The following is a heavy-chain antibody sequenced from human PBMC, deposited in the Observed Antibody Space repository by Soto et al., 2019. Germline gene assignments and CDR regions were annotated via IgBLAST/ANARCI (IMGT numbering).Heavy chain of an antibody. CDR1: GFTFSSYA. J-gene: IGHJ4*02. Sequence: PGGSLRLSCAASGFTFSSYAMSWVRQAPGKGLEWVSAISGSGGSTYYADSVKGRFTISRDNSKNTLYLQMNSLRAEDTAVYCCAKLLTGTTRVPIDYWGQGTLVTVSS. CDR2: ISGSGGST. CDR3: AKLLTGTTRVPIDY. V-gene: IGHV3-23*01. D-gene: IGHD1-7*01.